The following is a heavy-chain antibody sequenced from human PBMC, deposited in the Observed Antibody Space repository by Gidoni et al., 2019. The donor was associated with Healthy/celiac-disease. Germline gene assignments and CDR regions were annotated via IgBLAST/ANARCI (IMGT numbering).Heavy chain of an antibody. CDR3: AREMELLDAFDI. V-gene: IGHV3-30-3*01. CDR1: GFTFSSYA. CDR2: ISYDGSNK. Sequence: QVQLVESGGGVVQPGRSLRLSCAASGFTFSSYAMHWVRQAPGKGLEWVAVISYDGSNKYYADSVKGRFTISRDNSKNTLCLQMNSLRAEDTAVYYCAREMELLDAFDIWGQGTMVTVSS. D-gene: IGHD1-26*01. J-gene: IGHJ3*02.